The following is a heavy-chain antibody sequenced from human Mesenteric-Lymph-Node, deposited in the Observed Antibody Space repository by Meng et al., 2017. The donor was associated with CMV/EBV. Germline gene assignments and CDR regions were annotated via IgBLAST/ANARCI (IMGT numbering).Heavy chain of an antibody. CDR1: GGSISTNNYY. J-gene: IGHJ6*02. V-gene: IGHV4-39*07. D-gene: IGHD4-11*01. CDR2: IYYRGSI. Sequence: SETLSLTCAVSGGSISTNNYYWGWIRQPPGKGPEWIATIYYRGSIYHNPSLKSRVSISIDTSKNQFSLNLSSVTAADTAVYYCARLYGRQSLGFYYGMDVWGQGTTVTVSS. CDR3: ARLYGRQSLGFYYGMDV.